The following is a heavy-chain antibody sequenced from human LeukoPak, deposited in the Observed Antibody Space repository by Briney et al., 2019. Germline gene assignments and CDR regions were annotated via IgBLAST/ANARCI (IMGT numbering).Heavy chain of an antibody. V-gene: IGHV4-34*01. CDR3: ARGRWDYVWGSYRSYYFDY. J-gene: IGHJ4*02. Sequence: PSETLSLTCAAYGGSFSGYYWSWIRQPPGKGLEWIGEINHSGSTNYNPSLKSRVTISVDTSKSQFSLKLSSVTAADTAVYYCARGRWDYVWGSYRSYYFDYWGQGTLVTVSS. CDR2: INHSGST. CDR1: GGSFSGYY. D-gene: IGHD3-16*02.